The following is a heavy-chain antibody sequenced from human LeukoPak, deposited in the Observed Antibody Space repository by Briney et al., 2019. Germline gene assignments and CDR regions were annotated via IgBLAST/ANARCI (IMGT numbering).Heavy chain of an antibody. J-gene: IGHJ4*02. CDR1: GYTFTSFT. CDR2: ISVHNGNT. V-gene: IGHV1-18*01. CDR3: ARDRMVLGVTFDS. D-gene: IGHD3-10*01. Sequence: ASVKVSCKASGYTFTSFTINWVRQAPGQGLEWMGWISVHNGNTKYAQKLQGRVTMTTDASTSTAYMELRSLRSDDTAVYYCARDRMVLGVTFDSWGQGTLVTVSS.